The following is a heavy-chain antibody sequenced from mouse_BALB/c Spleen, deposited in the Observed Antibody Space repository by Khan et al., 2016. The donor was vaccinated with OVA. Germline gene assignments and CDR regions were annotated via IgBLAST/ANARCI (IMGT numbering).Heavy chain of an antibody. CDR1: GYSITSGYF. CDR2: IRYDGNS. D-gene: IGHD3-1*01. J-gene: IGHJ3*01. V-gene: IGHV3-6*02. Sequence: EVQLQESGPGLVKPSQSLSLTCSVTGYSITSGYFWNWIRQFPGNNLEWMGYIRYDGNSDYNPSLKNRISITRDTSKNQFFLKLNSVTPGETATYYCARGGSSGPAWFTYWGQGTLVTVSA. CDR3: ARGGSSGPAWFTY.